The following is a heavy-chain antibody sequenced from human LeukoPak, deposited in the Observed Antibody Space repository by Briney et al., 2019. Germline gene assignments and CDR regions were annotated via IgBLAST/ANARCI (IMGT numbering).Heavy chain of an antibody. CDR1: GFTFSSYS. D-gene: IGHD4-17*01. Sequence: GGFLRLSCAASGFTFSSYSMNWIRQAPGKGLEWVSSISSSTSYIYYADSVKGRFTISKDNAKNSLYLQMNSLRAEDTAVYYCARAGGSTVSHSDYWGQGTLVTVSS. V-gene: IGHV3-21*01. CDR3: ARAGGSTVSHSDY. CDR2: ISSSTSYI. J-gene: IGHJ4*02.